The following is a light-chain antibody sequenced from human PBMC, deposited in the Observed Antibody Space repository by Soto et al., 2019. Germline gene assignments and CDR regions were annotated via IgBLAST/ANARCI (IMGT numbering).Light chain of an antibody. Sequence: EIVLTQSPGTLSVSPGEGATLSCRASRRITISYLAWYQQKPGQAPRLLIYGSSTRATGIPDRFSGSGSETDFTLTISRLEPEDFAVYYCQQYGGSPWTFGQGTKVEIK. V-gene: IGKV3-20*01. CDR2: GSS. J-gene: IGKJ1*01. CDR1: RRITISY. CDR3: QQYGGSPWT.